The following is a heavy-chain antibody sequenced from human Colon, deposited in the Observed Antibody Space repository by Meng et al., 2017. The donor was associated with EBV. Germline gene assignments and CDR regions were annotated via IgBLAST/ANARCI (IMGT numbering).Heavy chain of an antibody. CDR3: ARSAMISAWFDP. CDR2: IYYSGST. D-gene: IGHD3-22*01. J-gene: IGHJ5*02. V-gene: IGHV4-30-4*01. Sequence: VQLQWTGPGSVKPSQTLSLTSAVHGVSISSGGYYCSWIRQPPGKGLEWTGYIYYSGSTYYIPSLKSRVTISVDTAKNQFSLKLSSVTAADTAVYYCARSAMISAWFDPWGQGTLVTVSS. CDR1: GVSISSGGYY.